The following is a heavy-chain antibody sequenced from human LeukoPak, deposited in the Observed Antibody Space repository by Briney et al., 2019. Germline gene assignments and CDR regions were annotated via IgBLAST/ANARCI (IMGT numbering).Heavy chain of an antibody. V-gene: IGHV3-23*01. CDR3: ATLEGNYYDSSGYFKYFQH. J-gene: IGHJ1*01. CDR2: ISGSGGST. Sequence: GGSLRLSCAASGFTFSSYAMSWVCQAPGKGLEWVSAISGSGGSTYYADSVKDRFTIYRDNSKKALYMQMNSLRAEETAVYYCATLEGNYYDSSGYFKYFQHWGQGTLATVSS. CDR1: GFTFSSYA. D-gene: IGHD3-22*01.